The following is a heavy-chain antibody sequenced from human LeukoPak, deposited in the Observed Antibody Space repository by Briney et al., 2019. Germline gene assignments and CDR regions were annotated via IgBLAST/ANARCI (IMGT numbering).Heavy chain of an antibody. V-gene: IGHV5-51*01. CDR1: GYSFSSHW. J-gene: IGHJ6*02. CDR3: ASQLVYGMDV. CDR2: IYPADSDT. D-gene: IGHD6-6*01. Sequence: GDSLKISCNGSGYSFSSHWIAWVRQMPGKGLEWMGNIYPADSDTKYSPSFQGQVTMSADRSTRTAFLQWSSLQASDTAMYYCASQLVYGMDVWGQGTTVTVSS.